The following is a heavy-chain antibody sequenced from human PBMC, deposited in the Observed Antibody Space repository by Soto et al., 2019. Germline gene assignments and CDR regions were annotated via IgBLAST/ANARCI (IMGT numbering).Heavy chain of an antibody. CDR2: IKQDGSEK. CDR3: ARDFWSGHTEYWYFDL. J-gene: IGHJ2*01. CDR1: GFTFSSSW. Sequence: EVQLVESGGDLVQPGGSLRLSCAASGFTFSSSWISWVRQAPGKGLEWVANIKQDGSEKYYVDSVKGRFTISRDNAKNSLYLQMTSLRPEDTAVYYCARDFWSGHTEYWYFDLWGRGTLVTVSS. V-gene: IGHV3-7*01. D-gene: IGHD3-3*01.